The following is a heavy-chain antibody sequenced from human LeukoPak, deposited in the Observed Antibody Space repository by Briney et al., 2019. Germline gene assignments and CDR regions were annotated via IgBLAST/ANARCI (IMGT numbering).Heavy chain of an antibody. CDR2: NNHRGSA. V-gene: IGHV4-59*01. J-gene: IGHJ4*02. CDR1: GGSISTYY. Sequence: SETLSLTCTVSGGSISTYYWNWIRQPPGRGLEWIAYNNHRGSANYNPSLRSRVSISVDTSKNQFSLNLSSVTAADTAVYYCVREFGSGFYYWGQGILDTVSS. CDR3: VREFGSGFYY. D-gene: IGHD3-10*01.